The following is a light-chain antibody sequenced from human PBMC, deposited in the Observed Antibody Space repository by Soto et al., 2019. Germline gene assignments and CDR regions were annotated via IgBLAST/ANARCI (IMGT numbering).Light chain of an antibody. CDR2: GAS. J-gene: IGKJ1*01. CDR3: QQYGSSPPRT. CDR1: QSVSNDF. Sequence: IVLTQSPGILSLSPGERATLSCLTSQSVSNDFLAWYQKKPGQAPRLVVCGASTRATDVPDRFSGSGSGADLTLTISRLEPEDFAVYYCQQYGSSPPRTFGQGTKVDIK. V-gene: IGKV3-20*01.